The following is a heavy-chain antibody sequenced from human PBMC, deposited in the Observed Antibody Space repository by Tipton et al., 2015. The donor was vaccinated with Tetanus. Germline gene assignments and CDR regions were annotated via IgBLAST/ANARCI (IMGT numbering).Heavy chain of an antibody. CDR1: GGSNSSGGYY. J-gene: IGHJ1*01. Sequence: TLSLTCTVSGGSNSSGGYYWGWIRQHPGKGLEWIGYIYYSGSTYYNPSLKSRVTISVDTSKNQFSLKLSSVTAADTAVYYCARAVGYYYDSSGYPAEYFQHWGQGTLVTVSS. CDR3: ARAVGYYYDSSGYPAEYFQH. D-gene: IGHD3-22*01. V-gene: IGHV4-31*03. CDR2: IYYSGST.